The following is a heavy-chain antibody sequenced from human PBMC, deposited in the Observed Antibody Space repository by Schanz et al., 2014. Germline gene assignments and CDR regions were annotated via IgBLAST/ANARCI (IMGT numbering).Heavy chain of an antibody. CDR3: ARDGEAAAGCDY. D-gene: IGHD6-13*01. Sequence: QVQLVQSGAEVKKPGASVKVSCKASGYTFTSYYMHWVRQAPGQGLEWMGIINPSGGSTSYAQKFQGRVTMTRDTSTSTGYMELSSLRSEDAGVYYCARDGEAAAGCDYWGQGTLVTVSS. V-gene: IGHV1-46*03. CDR1: GYTFTSYY. J-gene: IGHJ4*02. CDR2: INPSGGST.